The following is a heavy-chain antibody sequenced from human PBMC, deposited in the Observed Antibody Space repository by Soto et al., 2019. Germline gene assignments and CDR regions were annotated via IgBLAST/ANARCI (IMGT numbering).Heavy chain of an antibody. V-gene: IGHV4-34*01. CDR3: ARGATGTRDFDF. D-gene: IGHD1-1*01. CDR2: INHGGST. J-gene: IGHJ4*02. Sequence: QVQVQQWGAGLLKPSETLSLTCAVYGGSFSTYYWSWIRQPPGKGLEWSGEINHGGSTNYNPSLKSRVTISGDTSKNQLSLKVSSVTAADTAVYYCARGATGTRDFDFCGQGTLVTVSS. CDR1: GGSFSTYY.